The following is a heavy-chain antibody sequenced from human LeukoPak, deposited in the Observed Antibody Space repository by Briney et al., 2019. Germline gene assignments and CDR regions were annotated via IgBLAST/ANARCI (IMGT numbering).Heavy chain of an antibody. J-gene: IGHJ6*02. CDR1: GGSVSSGSFD. CDR3: ARGSMGGSGSYYRDYYYGMDV. CDR2: VLNGGST. Sequence: SETLSLTCTVSGGSVSSGSFDWSWIRQPAGKGLEWIGRVLNGGSTNYNPSLKSRVTMSVDTSQNQFSLNLNSVTAADTAVYYCARGSMGGSGSYYRDYYYGMDVWGQGTTVTVSS. V-gene: IGHV4-61*10. D-gene: IGHD3-10*01.